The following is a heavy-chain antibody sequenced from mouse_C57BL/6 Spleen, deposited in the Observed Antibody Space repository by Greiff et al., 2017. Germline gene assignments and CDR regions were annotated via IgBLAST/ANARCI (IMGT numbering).Heavy chain of an antibody. CDR1: GYTFTSYW. D-gene: IGHD1-1*01. CDR2: IDPSDSYT. J-gene: IGHJ1*03. Sequence: QVQLQQPGAELVKPGASVKLSCKASGYTFTSYWMQWVKQRPGQGLEWIGEIDPSDSYTNYNQKFKGKATLTVDTSSSTAYMQLSSLTSEDAAVYYCARRDYYGSSYPWYFDVWGTGTTVTVSS. V-gene: IGHV1-50*01. CDR3: ARRDYYGSSYPWYFDV.